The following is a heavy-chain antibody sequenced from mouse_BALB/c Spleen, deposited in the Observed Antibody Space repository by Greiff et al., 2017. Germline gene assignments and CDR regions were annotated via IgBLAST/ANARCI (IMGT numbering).Heavy chain of an antibody. J-gene: IGHJ4*01. CDR3: ARGGYDGGYAMDY. V-gene: IGHV1-87*01. D-gene: IGHD2-2*01. CDR1: GYTFTSYW. CDR2: IYPGDGDT. Sequence: VMLVESGAELARPGASVKLSCKASGYTFTSYWMQWVKQRPGQGLEWIGAIYPGDGDTRYTQKFKGKATLTADKSSSTAYMQLSSLASEDSAVYYCARGGYDGGYAMDYWGQGTSVTVSS.